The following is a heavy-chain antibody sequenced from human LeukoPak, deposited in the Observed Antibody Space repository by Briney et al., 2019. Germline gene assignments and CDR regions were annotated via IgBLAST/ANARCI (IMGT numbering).Heavy chain of an antibody. J-gene: IGHJ3*02. CDR1: GFTFDDYA. CDR3: ARVYLDAFDI. D-gene: IGHD2/OR15-2a*01. V-gene: IGHV3-9*01. Sequence: PGRSLRLSCAASGFTFDDYAMHWVRQAPGKGLEWVSGISWNSGSIGYADSVKGRFTISRDNAKNSLYLQMNSLRAEDTAVYYCARVYLDAFDIWGQGTMVTVSS. CDR2: ISWNSGSI.